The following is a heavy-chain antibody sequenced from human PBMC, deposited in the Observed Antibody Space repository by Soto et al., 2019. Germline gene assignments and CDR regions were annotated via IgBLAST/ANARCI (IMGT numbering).Heavy chain of an antibody. CDR1: GFTFSSYV. Sequence: PGGSLRLSCVASGFTFSSYVIHWVRQAPGKGLEWVALISTDGTEKHYPGSVRGRFTISRDNSKNTLYLQMNSLRAEDTAVYYCARAQYSSRWYPFDYWGQGTLVTVSS. CDR2: ISTDGTEK. J-gene: IGHJ4*02. V-gene: IGHV3-30*14. D-gene: IGHD6-13*01. CDR3: ARAQYSSRWYPFDY.